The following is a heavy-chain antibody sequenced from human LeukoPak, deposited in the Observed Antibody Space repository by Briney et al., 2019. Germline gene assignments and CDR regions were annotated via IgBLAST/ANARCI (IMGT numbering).Heavy chain of an antibody. Sequence: SETLSLTCTVSGGSISSYYWSWIRQPPGKGLEWIGYIYYSGSTNYNPSLKSRVTISVDTSKNQFSLKLSSVTAADTAVYYCARDGSRSVATMGMDVWGKGTTVTVSS. CDR2: IYYSGST. CDR3: ARDGSRSVATMGMDV. D-gene: IGHD5-24*01. J-gene: IGHJ6*04. V-gene: IGHV4-59*01. CDR1: GGSISSYY.